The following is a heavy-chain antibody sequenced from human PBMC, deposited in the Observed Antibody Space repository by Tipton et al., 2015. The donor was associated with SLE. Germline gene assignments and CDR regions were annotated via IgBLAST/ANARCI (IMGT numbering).Heavy chain of an antibody. CDR1: GFTFGDFA. CDR2: IRSKLYGGTT. CDR3: TRAGGRPRGIWGSYRYDWFDP. Sequence: RSLRLSCTASGFTFGDFAMSWVRQAPGKGLEWVGFIRSKLYGGTTEYAASVKGRFTISRDDSKSIAYLQMNSLKTEDTAVYYCTRAGGRPRGIWGSYRYDWFDPWGQGTLVTVSS. D-gene: IGHD3-16*02. V-gene: IGHV3-49*04. J-gene: IGHJ5*02.